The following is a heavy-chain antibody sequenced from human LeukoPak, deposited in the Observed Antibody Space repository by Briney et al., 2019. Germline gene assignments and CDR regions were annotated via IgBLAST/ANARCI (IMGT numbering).Heavy chain of an antibody. V-gene: IGHV3-7*01. J-gene: IGHJ3*02. Sequence: GGSLRLSCAASGLTFSSYRMSWVRQAPGKGLEWVANIKQDGSEKYYVDSVKGRFTISRDNAKNSLYLQMNSLRAEDTAVYYCARDTTAAAGSYDAFDIWGQGTMVTVSS. CDR2: IKQDGSEK. CDR3: ARDTTAAAGSYDAFDI. CDR1: GLTFSSYR. D-gene: IGHD6-13*01.